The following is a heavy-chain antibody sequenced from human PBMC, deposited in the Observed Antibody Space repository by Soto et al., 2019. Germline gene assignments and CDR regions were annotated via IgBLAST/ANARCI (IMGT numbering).Heavy chain of an antibody. CDR1: GFTFNYYG. V-gene: IGHV3-30*18. D-gene: IGHD4-4*01. CDR3: AKEPTVGANYYNYYYMDV. Sequence: GGSLRLSCTASGFTFNYYGMHWVRQAPGKGLEWVALISFHESTKYYSDSVMGRFTVSRDNSKNTLYLQMNSLRAEDTAVYYCAKEPTVGANYYNYYYMDVWGKGTTVTVSS. CDR2: ISFHESTK. J-gene: IGHJ6*03.